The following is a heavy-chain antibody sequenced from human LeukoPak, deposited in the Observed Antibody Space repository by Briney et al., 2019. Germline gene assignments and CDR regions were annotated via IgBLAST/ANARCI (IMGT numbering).Heavy chain of an antibody. D-gene: IGHD5-24*01. CDR3: GRGLHIIDY. V-gene: IGHV4-38-2*01. CDR1: GYSISSGYY. J-gene: IGHJ4*02. Sequence: KPSETLSLPCAVSGYSISSGYYWGWIRQPPGKGLEGNGTIYHSGTTYYNPSLGRRVTISVDTPKNQFSLKMSSVAAADTAVYYCGRGLHIIDYWGQGTLVTVSS. CDR2: IYHSGTT.